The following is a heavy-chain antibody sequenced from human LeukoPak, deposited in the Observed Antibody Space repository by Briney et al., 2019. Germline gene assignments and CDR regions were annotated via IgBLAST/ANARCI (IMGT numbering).Heavy chain of an antibody. CDR2: MNPNSGNT. D-gene: IGHD3-3*01. Sequence: ASVKVSCKASGYTFTSYDINWVRQATGQGLEWMGWMNPNSGNTGYAQKFQGRVTMTRNTSISTAYMELCSLRSEDTAVYYCARGPWLEDNWFDPWGQGTLVTVSS. CDR3: ARGPWLEDNWFDP. CDR1: GYTFTSYD. J-gene: IGHJ5*02. V-gene: IGHV1-8*01.